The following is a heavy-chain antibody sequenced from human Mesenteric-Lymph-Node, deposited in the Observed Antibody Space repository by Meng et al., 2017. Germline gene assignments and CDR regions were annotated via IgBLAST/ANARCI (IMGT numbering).Heavy chain of an antibody. CDR1: GFTFRSYS. Sequence: GESLKISCVASGFTFRSYSMNWVRLAPGKGLEWVSSISSSSSYIYYADSVKGRFTISRDNAKNSLYLQMNSLRDEDTAVYYCARLLENYYDSVYYYGMDVWGQGTTVTVSS. J-gene: IGHJ6*02. CDR3: ARLLENYYDSVYYYGMDV. V-gene: IGHV3-21*01. D-gene: IGHD3-22*01. CDR2: ISSSSSYI.